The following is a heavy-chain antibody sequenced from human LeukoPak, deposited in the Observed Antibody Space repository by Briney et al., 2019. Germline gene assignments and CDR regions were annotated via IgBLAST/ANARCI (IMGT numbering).Heavy chain of an antibody. D-gene: IGHD5-24*01. CDR1: GGSFSGYY. CDR3: ARESLTWLQSRTSWFDP. V-gene: IGHV4-34*01. Sequence: SETLSLTCAVYGGSFSGYYWSWIRQPPGKGLEWIGTIYYSGSTYYNPSLKSRVTISVDSSKNQFSLRLSSVTATDTAVYYCARESLTWLQSRTSWFDPWGQGTLVTVSS. CDR2: IYYSGST. J-gene: IGHJ5*02.